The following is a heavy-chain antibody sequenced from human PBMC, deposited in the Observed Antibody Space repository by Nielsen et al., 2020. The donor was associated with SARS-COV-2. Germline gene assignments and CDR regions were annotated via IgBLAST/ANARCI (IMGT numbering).Heavy chain of an antibody. CDR3: AKGGVGYSYDTNWFDP. V-gene: IGHV3-9*01. D-gene: IGHD5-18*01. J-gene: IGHJ5*02. CDR1: GFTFDDYA. Sequence: SLKISCAASGFTFDDYAVHWVRQAPGKGLEWVSGISWNSGSIGYADSVKGRFTISRDNAKNSLYLQMNSLRAEDTALYYCAKGGVGYSYDTNWFDPWGQGTLVTVSS. CDR2: ISWNSGSI.